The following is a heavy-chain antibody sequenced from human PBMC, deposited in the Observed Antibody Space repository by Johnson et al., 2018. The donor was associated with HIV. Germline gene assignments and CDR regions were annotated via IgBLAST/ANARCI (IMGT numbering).Heavy chain of an antibody. CDR2: IRQDGSEK. CDR1: GFIFRTHW. Sequence: VQLVESGGGLVQPGGSLRLSCAGSGFIFRTHWIHWVRQPPGKGLEWVATIRQDGSEKFYVDSVKGRVTIFRDNAENSLFVQMDSLSAEDAAVYYCAREPSEVGDFDIWGHGTMVTVSS. CDR3: AREPSEVGDFDI. J-gene: IGHJ3*02. D-gene: IGHD3-16*01. V-gene: IGHV3-7*05.